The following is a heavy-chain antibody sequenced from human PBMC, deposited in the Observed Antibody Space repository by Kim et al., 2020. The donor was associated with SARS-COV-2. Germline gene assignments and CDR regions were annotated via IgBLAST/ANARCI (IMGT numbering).Heavy chain of an antibody. V-gene: IGHV3-7*03. J-gene: IGHJ6*02. CDR2: IKQDGSEK. Sequence: GGSLRLSCAASGFTFSSYWMSWVRQAPGKGLEWVANIKQDGSEKYYVDSVKGRFTISRDNAKNSLYLQMNSLRAEDTAVYYCARDYYGDYGGRYYYYGMDVWGQGTTVTVSS. CDR3: ARDYYGDYGGRYYYYGMDV. CDR1: GFTFSSYW. D-gene: IGHD4-17*01.